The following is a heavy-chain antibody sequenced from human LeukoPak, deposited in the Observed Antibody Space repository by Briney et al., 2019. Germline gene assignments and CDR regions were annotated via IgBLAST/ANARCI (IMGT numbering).Heavy chain of an antibody. J-gene: IGHJ6*02. D-gene: IGHD2-2*01. CDR2: IYYSGST. CDR1: GGSISSYY. Sequence: SETLSLTCTVSGGSISSYYWSWIRQPPGKGLEWIGYIYYSGSTNYNPSFKSRVTISVDTSKNQFSLKLSSVTAADTAVYYCARDLGVTSVPYYYYGMDVWGQGTTVTVSS. V-gene: IGHV4-59*01. CDR3: ARDLGVTSVPYYYYGMDV.